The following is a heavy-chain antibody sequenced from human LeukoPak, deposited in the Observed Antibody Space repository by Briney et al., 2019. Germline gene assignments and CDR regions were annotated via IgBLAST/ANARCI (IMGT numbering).Heavy chain of an antibody. CDR3: ARDRYNWNYGAFFDY. CDR2: IYSGGST. J-gene: IGHJ4*02. Sequence: PGGSLRLSCAASGFTVSSNYMSWVRQAPGKGLEWVSVIYSGGSTYYADSVKGRFTISRDNSKNTLYLQMNSLRAEDTAVYYCARDRYNWNYGAFFDYWGQGTLVTVSS. D-gene: IGHD1-7*01. V-gene: IGHV3-53*05. CDR1: GFTVSSNY.